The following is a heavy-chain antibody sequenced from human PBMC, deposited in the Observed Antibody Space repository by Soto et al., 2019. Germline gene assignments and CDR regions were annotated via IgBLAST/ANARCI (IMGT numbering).Heavy chain of an antibody. D-gene: IGHD4-17*01. Sequence: QVHLVQSGAEVKKPGASVRVSCKASGYTFTNYDFNGVRQAPGQGLEWMGWISADNTKTNSAQKFQDRLTMSTDTSTGTAYMELRSLRSDDTAVYYCARWATVTHDYWGQGTLVTVSS. CDR1: GYTFTNYD. J-gene: IGHJ4*02. V-gene: IGHV1-18*01. CDR3: ARWATVTHDY. CDR2: ISADNTKT.